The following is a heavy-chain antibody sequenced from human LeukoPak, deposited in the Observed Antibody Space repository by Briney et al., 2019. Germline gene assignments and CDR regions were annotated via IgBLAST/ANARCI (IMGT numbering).Heavy chain of an antibody. D-gene: IGHD6-19*01. CDR1: GFTFSSYW. CDR2: INTDGSTP. V-gene: IGHV3-74*01. J-gene: IGHJ3*02. Sequence: PGGSLRLSCAASGFTFSSYWVHWVRQAPGKGLVWVSRINTDGSTPNYADSVKGRFTISRDNAKNTLYLEINSLRAEDTAVYYCAREAVEGSGWWTAFDIRGQGTMVTVSS. CDR3: AREAVEGSGWWTAFDI.